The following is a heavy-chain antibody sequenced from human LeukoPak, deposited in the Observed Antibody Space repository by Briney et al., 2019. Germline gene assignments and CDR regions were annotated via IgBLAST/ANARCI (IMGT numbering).Heavy chain of an antibody. V-gene: IGHV3-7*03. CDR2: IKEDESDE. CDR1: GFTFSSYS. J-gene: IGHJ6*02. Sequence: GGSLRLSCAASGFTFSSYSMSWVRQAPGKGLEWVAHIKEDESDEYYVDSVKGRFTASRDNAKNSVNLQMNSLRAEDTAVYYCARDSSPYYYGSGSRYYGMDVWGQGTTVTVSS. CDR3: ARDSSPYYYGSGSRYYGMDV. D-gene: IGHD3-10*01.